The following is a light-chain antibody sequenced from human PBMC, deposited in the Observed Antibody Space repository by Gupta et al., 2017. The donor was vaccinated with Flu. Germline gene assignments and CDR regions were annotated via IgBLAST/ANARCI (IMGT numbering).Light chain of an antibody. CDR2: AAS. V-gene: IGKV1-8*01. CDR3: QQYYSYPLT. CDR1: QDISSY. J-gene: IGKJ4*01. Sequence: AIRMTQSPSSFSASTGDRVTITCRASQDISSYFAWYQQKPGKAPKLLIYAASTLQRGVPSRFSGSGSGTDFTLTISFLQSEDFATYFCQQYYSYPLTFGAGTKVEIK.